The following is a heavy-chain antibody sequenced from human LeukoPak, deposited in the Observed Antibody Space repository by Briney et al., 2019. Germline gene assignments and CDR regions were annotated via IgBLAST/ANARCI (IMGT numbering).Heavy chain of an antibody. V-gene: IGHV3-9*01. CDR1: GFTFDDYA. CDR3: ARGRSSDYVWGSYRYTYYYYYYMDV. D-gene: IGHD3-16*02. CDR2: ISWNSGSI. J-gene: IGHJ6*03. Sequence: GGSLRLSCAASGFTFDDYAMHWVRQAPGKGLEWVSGISWNSGSIGYADSVKGRFTISRDNAKNSLYLQMNSLRAEDTAVYYCARGRSSDYVWGSYRYTYYYYYYMDVWGKGTTVTISS.